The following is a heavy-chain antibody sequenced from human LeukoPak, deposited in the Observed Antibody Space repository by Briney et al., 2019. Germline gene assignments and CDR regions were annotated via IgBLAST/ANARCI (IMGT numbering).Heavy chain of an antibody. CDR2: IYYSGST. D-gene: IGHD4-17*01. Sequence: SETLSLTCTVSGGFISSYYWSWIRQPPGKGLEWIGYIYYSGSTNYNPSLKSRVTISVDTSKNQFSLKLSSVTAADTAVYYCARGYDYGDYPNAFDIWGQGTMVTVSS. CDR1: GGFISSYY. V-gene: IGHV4-59*01. J-gene: IGHJ3*02. CDR3: ARGYDYGDYPNAFDI.